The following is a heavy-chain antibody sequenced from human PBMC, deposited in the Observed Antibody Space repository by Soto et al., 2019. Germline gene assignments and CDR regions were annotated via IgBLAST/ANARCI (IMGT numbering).Heavy chain of an antibody. CDR3: ARDYPIVVVPVALYYYYYYGKDV. Sequence: ASVKVSCKASGYTFTSYGISWVRQAPGQGLEWMGWISAYNGNTNYAQKLQGRVTMTTDTSTSTAYMELRSLRSDDTAVYYCARDYPIVVVPVALYYYYYYGKDVWGQGTADTVSS. V-gene: IGHV1-18*01. J-gene: IGHJ6*02. D-gene: IGHD2-2*01. CDR2: ISAYNGNT. CDR1: GYTFTSYG.